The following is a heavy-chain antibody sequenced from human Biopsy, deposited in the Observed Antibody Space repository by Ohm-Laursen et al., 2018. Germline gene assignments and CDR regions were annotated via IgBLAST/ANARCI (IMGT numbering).Heavy chain of an antibody. CDR3: ASDRDSSGSFRWNH. CDR1: GFTFSSYG. Sequence: SLRLSCAASGFTFSSYGMQWVRQALGKGLEWVAVISHDGSVKHYADSVKGRFIISRDNSKNTLFLQMNSLRAEDTAVYYCASDRDSSGSFRWNHWGQGTLVTVSS. D-gene: IGHD6-19*01. J-gene: IGHJ5*02. CDR2: ISHDGSVK. V-gene: IGHV3-30*03.